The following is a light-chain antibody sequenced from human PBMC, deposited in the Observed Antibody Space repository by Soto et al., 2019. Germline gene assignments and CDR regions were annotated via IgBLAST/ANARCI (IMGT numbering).Light chain of an antibody. V-gene: IGLV2-11*01. CDR1: SSDVGGYNY. J-gene: IGLJ2*01. CDR2: DVT. CDR3: CSYAGGYTFGV. Sequence: QSALTQPRSVSGSPGQSVTISCTGTSSDVGGYNYVSWYQQHPGRAPKLMIYDVTKRPSGVPDRFSGSKSGNTASLTISGLQAEDEAEYYCCSYAGGYTFGVFGGGTQLTVL.